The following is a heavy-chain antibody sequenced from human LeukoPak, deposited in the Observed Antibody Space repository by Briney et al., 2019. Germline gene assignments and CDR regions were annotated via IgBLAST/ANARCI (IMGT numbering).Heavy chain of an antibody. CDR2: IKSKIEGGTT. Sequence: GGSLRLSCAASGFTFSNAWMSWVRQAPGKGLEWVGRIKSKIEGGTTDYAAPVQGRFTISRDDSKNTLYLQMNSLKTEDTDVYYCTTEYSSGYLGYHYYYGMDVWGQGTTVTVSS. V-gene: IGHV3-15*01. D-gene: IGHD3-22*01. J-gene: IGHJ6*02. CDR1: GFTFSNAW. CDR3: TTEYSSGYLGYHYYYGMDV.